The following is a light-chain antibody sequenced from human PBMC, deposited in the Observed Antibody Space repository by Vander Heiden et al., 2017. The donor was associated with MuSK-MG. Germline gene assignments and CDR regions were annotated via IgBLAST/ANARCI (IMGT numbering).Light chain of an antibody. CDR3: QSYDSSLSGVV. CDR2: DNS. Sequence: SVLTRPPSVSGAPGQRVTITCTWSSSNIGAGYDVHWYQQLPGTAPKLLIYDNSKRPSGVPDRFSGSKSGTSASLAITGLQAEDEADYYCQSYDSSLSGVVFGGGTKLTVL. J-gene: IGLJ2*01. CDR1: SSNIGAGYD. V-gene: IGLV1-40*01.